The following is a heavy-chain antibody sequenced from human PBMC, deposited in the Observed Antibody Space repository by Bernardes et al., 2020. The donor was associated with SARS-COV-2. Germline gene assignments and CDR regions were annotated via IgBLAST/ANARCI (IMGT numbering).Heavy chain of an antibody. J-gene: IGHJ4*02. CDR2: IYYSGST. Sequence: SDPLSLTCTVSGGSISSSSYYWGWLLQPPGKGLEWIGSIYYSGSTYYNPSLKSRVTISVDTSKNQFSLKLSSVTAADTAVYYCARIIVVWSPVIDYWGQGTLVTVSS. V-gene: IGHV4-39*01. CDR1: GGSISSSSYY. CDR3: ARIIVVWSPVIDY. D-gene: IGHD2-21*01.